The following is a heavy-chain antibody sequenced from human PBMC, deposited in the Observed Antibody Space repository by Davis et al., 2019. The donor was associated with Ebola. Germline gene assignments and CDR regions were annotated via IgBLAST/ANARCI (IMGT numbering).Heavy chain of an antibody. D-gene: IGHD1-26*01. CDR2: IKQDGSET. Sequence: GGSLRLSCAASGITFSRHWMSWVRQAPGKGLEWVANIKQDGSETHYVDSVMGRFTISREDAKNSLYLQMNSLRADDTAVYYCAGSWKWVEFYLEYWGQGTLVTVSS. V-gene: IGHV3-7*03. J-gene: IGHJ4*02. CDR3: AGSWKWVEFYLEY. CDR1: GITFSRHW.